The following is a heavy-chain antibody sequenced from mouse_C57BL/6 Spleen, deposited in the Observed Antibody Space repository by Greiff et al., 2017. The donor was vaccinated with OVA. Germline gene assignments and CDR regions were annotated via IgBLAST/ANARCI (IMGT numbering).Heavy chain of an antibody. CDR1: GFTFSSYA. J-gene: IGHJ2*01. Sequence: EVHLVESGGGLVKPGGSLKLSCAASGFTFSSYAMSWVRQTPEKRLEWVATISDGGSYTYYPDNVKGRFTISRDNAKNNLYLQMSHLKSEDTAMYYCARDLLWPYYFDYWGQGTTLTVSS. V-gene: IGHV5-4*01. CDR2: ISDGGSYT. D-gene: IGHD2-1*01. CDR3: ARDLLWPYYFDY.